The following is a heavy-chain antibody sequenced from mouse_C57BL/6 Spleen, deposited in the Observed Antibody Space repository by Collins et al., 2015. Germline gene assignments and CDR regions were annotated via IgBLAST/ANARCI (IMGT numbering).Heavy chain of an antibody. V-gene: IGHV1-64*01. CDR1: GYTFSSYW. CDR3: AREGITKGFAY. J-gene: IGHJ3*01. CDR2: IHPNSGNT. D-gene: IGHD1-1*01. Sequence: PGASVKLSCKASGYTFSSYWMHWVKQRPGQGLEWIGMIHPNSGNTNYNEKFKSKATLTVDKSSSTAYMQLSSLTSEDSAVYYCAREGITKGFAYWGQGTLVTVSA.